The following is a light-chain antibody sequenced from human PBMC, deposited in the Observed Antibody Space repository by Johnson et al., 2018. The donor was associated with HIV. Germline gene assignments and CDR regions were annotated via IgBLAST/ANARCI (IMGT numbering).Light chain of an antibody. CDR2: ENN. J-gene: IGLJ1*01. V-gene: IGLV1-51*02. CDR3: GTWDSSLSVNYV. CDR1: SSNIGNNY. Sequence: QSVLTQPPSVSAAPGQKVTISCSGSSSNIGNNYVSWYRQLPGTAPKLLIYENNKRPSGIPDRFSGSKSGTSATLGITGLQTGDEADYYCGTWDSSLSVNYVFGTGTKVTVI.